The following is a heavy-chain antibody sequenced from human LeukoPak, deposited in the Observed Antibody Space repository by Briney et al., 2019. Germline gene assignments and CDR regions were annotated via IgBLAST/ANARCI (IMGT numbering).Heavy chain of an antibody. CDR2: VSHDGTT. V-gene: IGHV4-59*08. J-gene: IGHJ5*02. Sequence: TLSLTCSVSGVAVTTYYWSWIRQATGKGLEWIGYVSHDGTTNYTPSLRSRVIMSVDTANNTISLRLTSVTAADTAIYYCARLDCYDVVGCYNHWGRGTQVTVS. CDR3: ARLDCYDVVGCYNH. D-gene: IGHD3/OR15-3a*01. CDR1: GVAVTTYY.